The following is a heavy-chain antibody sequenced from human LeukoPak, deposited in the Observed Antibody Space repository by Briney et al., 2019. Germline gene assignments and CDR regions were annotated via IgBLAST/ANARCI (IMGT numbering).Heavy chain of an antibody. J-gene: IGHJ3*02. CDR3: AKGQIVEMATTPGAFDI. CDR2: ISYDGSNK. Sequence: GGSLRLSCAAAGFTFSSYGMHWVRQAPGKGLEWVAVISYDGSNKYYADSVEGRFTISRDNSKNTLYLQMNSLRAEDTAVYYCAKGQIVEMATTPGAFDIWGQGTMVTVSS. CDR1: GFTFSSYG. D-gene: IGHD5-24*01. V-gene: IGHV3-30*18.